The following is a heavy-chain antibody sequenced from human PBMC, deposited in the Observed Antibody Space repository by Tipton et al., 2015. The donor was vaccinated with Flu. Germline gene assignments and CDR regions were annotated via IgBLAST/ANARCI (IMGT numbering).Heavy chain of an antibody. CDR3: ARRKTVTTRLTYFDY. CDR1: GDSMSSFY. CDR2: IYTSGSV. J-gene: IGHJ4*02. D-gene: IGHD4-17*01. V-gene: IGHV4-4*07. Sequence: TLSLTCTVSGDSMSSFYWSWIRQPAGRGLEWIGRIYTSGSVKYHPSLKSRVTMSVDTSKNQFSLKLNSVTAADTAVYYCARRKTVTTRLTYFDYWGQGTLVTVSS.